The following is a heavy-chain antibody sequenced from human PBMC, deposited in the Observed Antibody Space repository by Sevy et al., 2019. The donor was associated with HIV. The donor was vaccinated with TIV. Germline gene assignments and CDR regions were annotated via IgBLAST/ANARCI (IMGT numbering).Heavy chain of an antibody. J-gene: IGHJ4*02. D-gene: IGHD2-2*01. Sequence: ASVKVSCKASGYTFTGYYMHWVRQAPGQGLERMGWINPNSGGTNYAQKFQGRVTMTRDTSISTAYMELRRLRSDDTAVYYCARDMDDIVVVPAAMDYWGQGTLVTVSS. CDR1: GYTFTGYY. CDR3: ARDMDDIVVVPAAMDY. CDR2: INPNSGGT. V-gene: IGHV1-2*02.